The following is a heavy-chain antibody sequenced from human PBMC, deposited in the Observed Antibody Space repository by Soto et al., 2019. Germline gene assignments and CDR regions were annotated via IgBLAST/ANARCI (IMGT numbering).Heavy chain of an antibody. D-gene: IGHD4-17*01. CDR2: ISYDGSNK. CDR3: AKERRNYGDILDY. CDR1: GFTFSSYG. Sequence: QVQLVESGGGVVQPGRSLRLSCAASGFTFSSYGMHWVRQAPGKGLEWVAVISYDGSNKYYADSVKGRFTISRDNSKNTLYLQMNSLRAGDTAVYYCAKERRNYGDILDYLGQGTLVTVSS. V-gene: IGHV3-30*18. J-gene: IGHJ4*02.